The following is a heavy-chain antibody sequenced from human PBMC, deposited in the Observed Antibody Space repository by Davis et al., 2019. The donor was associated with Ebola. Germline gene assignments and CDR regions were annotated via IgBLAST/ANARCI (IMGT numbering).Heavy chain of an antibody. CDR2: ISYEESNK. V-gene: IGHV3-30-3*02. Sequence: GGSLRLSCAASGFTFSSYAMHWVRQAPGKGLEWVAVISYEESNKYYADSVKGRFTISRDNSKNTLYLQMNSLRAEDTAVYYCARAYRYCSGGSCYVYYYYGMDVWGQGTTVTVSS. D-gene: IGHD2-15*01. CDR1: GFTFSSYA. J-gene: IGHJ6*02. CDR3: ARAYRYCSGGSCYVYYYYGMDV.